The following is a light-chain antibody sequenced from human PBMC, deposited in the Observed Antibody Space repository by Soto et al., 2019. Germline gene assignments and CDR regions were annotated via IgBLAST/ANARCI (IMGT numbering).Light chain of an antibody. J-gene: IGKJ1*01. V-gene: IGKV3-20*01. CDR3: KQYHTSLLT. Sequence: EIVLTQSPGTLSLSPGEIATFSCRASQSVSSSYIAWYQQKRGQAPRRLIYGASIRATGIPDRFSGSGSGTDFTLTISRLEPEDFALYYSKQYHTSLLTFGQGIKVDIX. CDR2: GAS. CDR1: QSVSSSY.